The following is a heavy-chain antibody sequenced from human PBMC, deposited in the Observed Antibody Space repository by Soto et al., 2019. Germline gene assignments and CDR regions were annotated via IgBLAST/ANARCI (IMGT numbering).Heavy chain of an antibody. CDR2: SIPIFGTA. V-gene: IGHV1-69*01. Sequence: QVQLVQSGAEVKKPGSSVKVSCKASGGTFSSYAISWVRQAPGQGLEWMGGSIPIFGTANYEQKLQGRVRITADESTCTAYMALSSLRSEDTAVYYCAICKAARLRWNLPDYWGQGTLVTVSS. D-gene: IGHD4-17*01. CDR3: AICKAARLRWNLPDY. J-gene: IGHJ4*02. CDR1: GGTFSSYA.